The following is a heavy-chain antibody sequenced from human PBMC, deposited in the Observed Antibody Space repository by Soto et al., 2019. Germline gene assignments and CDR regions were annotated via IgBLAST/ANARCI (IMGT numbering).Heavy chain of an antibody. V-gene: IGHV4-34*01. J-gene: IGHJ4*02. CDR1: GGSFSGYY. Sequence: PSETLSLTCAVYGGSFSGYYWSWIRQPPGKGLEWIGEINHSGSTNYNPSLKSRVTISVDNSKNTVSLHMNSLRAEDTALYYCAKDRPRRTSGYFFDYWGQGTPVTVSS. CDR3: AKDRPRRTSGYFFDY. D-gene: IGHD1-1*01. CDR2: INHSGST.